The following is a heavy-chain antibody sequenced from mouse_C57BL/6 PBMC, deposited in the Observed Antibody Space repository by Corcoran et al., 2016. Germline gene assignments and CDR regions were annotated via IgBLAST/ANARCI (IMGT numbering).Heavy chain of an antibody. CDR1: GYTFTDYY. V-gene: IGHV1-26*01. J-gene: IGHJ4*01. D-gene: IGHD2-12*01. CDR2: INPNNGGT. CDR3: ARRAPSYDYYAMDY. Sequence: EVQLQQSGPELVKPGASVKISCKASGYTFTDYYMNWVKQSHGKSLEWIGDINPNNGGTSYNQKFKGKATLTVDKSSSTAYMELRSLTSEDSAVYYCARRAPSYDYYAMDYWGQGTSVTVSS.